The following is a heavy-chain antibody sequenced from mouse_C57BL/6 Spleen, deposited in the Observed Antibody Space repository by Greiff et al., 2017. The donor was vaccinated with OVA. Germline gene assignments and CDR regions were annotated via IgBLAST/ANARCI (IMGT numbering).Heavy chain of an antibody. V-gene: IGHV1-18*01. CDR2: INPNNGGT. CDR3: AREGYYGSGPFYAMDY. CDR1: GYTFTDYN. Sequence: VKPGASVKIPCKASGYTFTDYNMDWVKQSHGKSLEWIGDINPNNGGTIYNQKFKGKATLTVDKSSSTAYMELRSLTSEDTAVYYCAREGYYGSGPFYAMDYWGQGTSVTVSS. D-gene: IGHD1-1*01. J-gene: IGHJ4*01.